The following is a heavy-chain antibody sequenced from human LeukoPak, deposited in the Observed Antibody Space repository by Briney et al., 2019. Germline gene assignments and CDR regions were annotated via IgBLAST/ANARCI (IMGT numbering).Heavy chain of an antibody. V-gene: IGHV3-21*01. D-gene: IGHD3-3*01. CDR3: ARGFDYGDY. CDR1: GFTFSSYS. J-gene: IGHJ4*02. Sequence: GGSLRLSCAASGFTFSSYSMNWVRQAPGKGLEWVSSISSSSSYIHYADSVKGRFTISRDNAKNSLYLQMNSLRAEDTAVYYCARGFDYGDYWGQGTLVTVSS. CDR2: ISSSSSYI.